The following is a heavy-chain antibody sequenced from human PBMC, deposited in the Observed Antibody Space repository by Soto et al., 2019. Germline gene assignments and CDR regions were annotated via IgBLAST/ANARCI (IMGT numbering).Heavy chain of an antibody. J-gene: IGHJ4*02. Sequence: SETLSLTCAVSGGSISSSNWWSWVRQPPGKGLEWIGEIYHSGSTNYNPSLKSRVTISVDKSKNQFSLKLSSVTAADTAVYYCARKTIVVTPYDYWGQGTLVTVPS. CDR1: GGSISSSNW. CDR2: IYHSGST. D-gene: IGHD2-21*02. V-gene: IGHV4-4*02. CDR3: ARKTIVVTPYDY.